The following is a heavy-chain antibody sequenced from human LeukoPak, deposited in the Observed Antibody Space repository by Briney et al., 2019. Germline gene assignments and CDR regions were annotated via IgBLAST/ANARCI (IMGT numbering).Heavy chain of an antibody. J-gene: IGHJ4*02. V-gene: IGHV1-18*01. CDR3: ARDLLGYCSGGSCYTPVDY. CDR1: GYTFTSYG. Sequence: GASVKVSCKASGYTFTSYGIGWVRQAPGQGLEWMGWISAYNGNTNYAQKLQGRVTMTTDTSTSPAYMELRSLRSDDTAVYYCARDLLGYCSGGSCYTPVDYWGQGTLVTVSS. D-gene: IGHD2-15*01. CDR2: ISAYNGNT.